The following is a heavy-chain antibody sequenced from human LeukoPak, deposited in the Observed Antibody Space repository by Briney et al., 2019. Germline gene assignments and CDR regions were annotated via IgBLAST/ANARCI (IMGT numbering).Heavy chain of an antibody. D-gene: IGHD3-9*01. Sequence: GGSLRLSCAASGFTFSSYSMNWVRQAPGKGLEWVSSISSSSSYIYYADSVKGRFTISRDNAKNSLYLQMNSLRAEDTAVYYCAGYYDILTGIDYWGQGTLVTVSS. CDR1: GFTFSSYS. CDR3: AGYYDILTGIDY. V-gene: IGHV3-21*01. J-gene: IGHJ4*02. CDR2: ISSSSSYI.